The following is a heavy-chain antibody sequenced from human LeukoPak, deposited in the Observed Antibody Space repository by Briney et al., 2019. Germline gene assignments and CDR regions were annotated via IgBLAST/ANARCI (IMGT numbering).Heavy chain of an antibody. D-gene: IGHD2-15*01. Sequence: SETLSLTCTVSGGSVSSYYWSWVRQTPGQGLEWIGYVYYGGTTSYSPSLKSRVTMSIDRSKNEFSLTLFSVTAADTANYYCARDCTGGSCYPPSDGFDIWGQGTKVTVSS. CDR2: VYYGGTT. CDR1: GGSVSSYY. J-gene: IGHJ3*02. V-gene: IGHV4-59*02. CDR3: ARDCTGGSCYPPSDGFDI.